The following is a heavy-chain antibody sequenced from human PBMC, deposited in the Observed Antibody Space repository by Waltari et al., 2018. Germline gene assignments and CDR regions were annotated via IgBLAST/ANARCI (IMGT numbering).Heavy chain of an antibody. D-gene: IGHD6-13*01. CDR3: ATDRSWSLDY. J-gene: IGHJ4*02. CDR1: GISVSSKY. CDR2: TYTGGNK. Sequence: ELQLLQSGGGLIQPGGSLRLSCAVPGISVSSKYMSCVRQAPGKGLEWVSLTYTGGNKYYAESVKGRFTISRDTSKNTLHLQMNGLRAEDTAVYYCATDRSWSLDYWGQGTLVTVFS. V-gene: IGHV3-53*01.